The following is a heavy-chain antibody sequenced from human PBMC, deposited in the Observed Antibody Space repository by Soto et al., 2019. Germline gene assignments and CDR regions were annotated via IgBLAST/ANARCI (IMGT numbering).Heavy chain of an antibody. V-gene: IGHV4-34*01. CDR3: ARDLPATGPGGVDY. CDR2: INHSGST. J-gene: IGHJ4*02. CDR1: GGSFSGYY. Sequence: QVQLQQWGAGLLKPSETLSLTCAVYGGSFSGYYWSWIRQPPGKGLEWIGEINHSGSTNYNPSLKSRVTISVDTSENQFSLKLSSVTAADTAVYYCARDLPATGPGGVDYWGQGTLVTVSS. D-gene: IGHD2-2*01.